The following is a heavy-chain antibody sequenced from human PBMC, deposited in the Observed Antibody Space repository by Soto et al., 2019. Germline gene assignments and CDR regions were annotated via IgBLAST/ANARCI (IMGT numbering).Heavy chain of an antibody. CDR2: IKSKTDGGTT. D-gene: IGHD3-3*01. CDR1: GFTFSNAW. Sequence: EVQLVESGGGLVKPGGSLRLSCAASGFTFSNAWMNWVRQAPGKGLEWVGRIKSKTDGGTTDYAAPVKGRFTISRDDSKNTLYLQMNSLKTEDTAVYYCTTDANDFWIGYTVDVWGQGTTVTVAS. V-gene: IGHV3-15*07. CDR3: TTDANDFWIGYTVDV. J-gene: IGHJ6*02.